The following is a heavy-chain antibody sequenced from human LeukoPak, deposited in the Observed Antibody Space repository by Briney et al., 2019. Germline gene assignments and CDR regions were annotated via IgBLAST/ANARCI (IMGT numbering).Heavy chain of an antibody. CDR2: INPNSGGT. CDR3: ARERKVKVGARPKQDNWLDP. Sequence: ASVKVSCKASGYTFTGYYMHWVRQAPGQGLEWMGWINPNSGGTNYAQKFQGRVIMTTDTSTSTAYMELRSLRSDDTAIYYCARERKVKVGARPKQDNWLDPWGQGTLVNVSS. V-gene: IGHV1-2*02. D-gene: IGHD1-26*01. CDR1: GYTFTGYY. J-gene: IGHJ5*01.